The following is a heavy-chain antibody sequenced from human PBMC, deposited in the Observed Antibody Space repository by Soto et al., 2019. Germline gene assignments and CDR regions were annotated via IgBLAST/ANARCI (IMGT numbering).Heavy chain of an antibody. CDR2: IYHTGTT. CDR1: GDSISSSTYY. J-gene: IGHJ4*02. D-gene: IGHD6-6*01. Sequence: SETLSLTCTVSGDSISSSTYYWGWIRQPPGKGLEWIGCIYHTGTTYYNPSLKSRVTISVDTSKNQFSLKLSSVTAADTAVYYCARPYFSSSSLFDYWGQGTLVTVSS. CDR3: ARPYFSSSSLFDY. V-gene: IGHV4-39*01.